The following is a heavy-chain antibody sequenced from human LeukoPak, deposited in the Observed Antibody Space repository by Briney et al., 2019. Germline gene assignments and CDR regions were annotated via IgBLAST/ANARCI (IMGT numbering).Heavy chain of an antibody. V-gene: IGHV1-2*02. CDR1: GYTFTGYY. D-gene: IGHD3-10*01. CDR2: INPSSGGA. J-gene: IGHJ6*02. CDR3: ARDRRITMVRGVPSGELYGMDV. Sequence: GASVKVSCKASGYTFTGYYMHWVRQAPGQGLEWMGWINPSSGGANYAQKLQGRVTMTTDTSTSTAYMELRSLRSDDTAVYYCARDRRITMVRGVPSGELYGMDVWGQGTTVTVSS.